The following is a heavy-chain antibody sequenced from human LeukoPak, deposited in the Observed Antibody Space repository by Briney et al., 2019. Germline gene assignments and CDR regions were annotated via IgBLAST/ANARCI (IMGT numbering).Heavy chain of an antibody. CDR1: GFNFSTYW. Sequence: GGPLTLFCVASGFNFSTYWVHWVRQAPGKGLVWVSLIYNDGSDPISPHPVRGRFTVSRDNAKNTVSLQLGSLRAEDPAVYYCARGGFSHSFHLWGQGTMVTVSP. CDR2: IYNDGSDP. V-gene: IGHV3-74*01. CDR3: ARGGFSHSFHL. J-gene: IGHJ3*01. D-gene: IGHD3-16*01.